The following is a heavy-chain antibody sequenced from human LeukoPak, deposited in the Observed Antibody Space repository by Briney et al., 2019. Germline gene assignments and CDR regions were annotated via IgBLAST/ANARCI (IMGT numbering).Heavy chain of an antibody. J-gene: IGHJ4*02. CDR3: ARDRQPSSGYDPKGEFDY. Sequence: GASVKVSCKASGYTFTSYGISWVRQAPGQGLEWMGIINPSGGSTSYAQKFQGRVTMTRDMSTSTVYMELSSLRSEDTAVYYCARDRQPSSGYDPKGEFDYWGQGTLVTVSS. D-gene: IGHD5-12*01. CDR1: GYTFTSYG. V-gene: IGHV1-46*01. CDR2: INPSGGST.